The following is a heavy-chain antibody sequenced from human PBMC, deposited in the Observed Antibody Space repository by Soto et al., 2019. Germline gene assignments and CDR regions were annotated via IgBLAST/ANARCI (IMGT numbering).Heavy chain of an antibody. CDR1: GYTFNNYG. Sequence: QLVQSGGEVKEPGASVQVSCKASGYTFNNYGITWVRQAPGQGLEWLGWISVYNGNKNYAKKVQGRVPMPADKPPSKAHMDLRSLQSDDPPVYFCARVAITLIRGLKVDFYSMDVWGQGPPVTVSS. V-gene: IGHV1-18*01. D-gene: IGHD3-10*01. J-gene: IGHJ6*02. CDR2: ISVYNGNK. CDR3: ARVAITLIRGLKVDFYSMDV.